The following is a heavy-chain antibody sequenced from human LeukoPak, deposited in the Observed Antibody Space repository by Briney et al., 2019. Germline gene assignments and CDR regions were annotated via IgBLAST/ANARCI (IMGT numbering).Heavy chain of an antibody. CDR2: MYYSANT. V-gene: IGHV4-39*01. Sequence: SETLSLTCTVSGVSISSTSYHWGWIRQPPGKGLEWIVSMYYSANTYYNSSLKSRVTISVDSSKNQFSLKMKSVTAADTAVYYCARVSGDYYYGMDVWGQGTTVTVSS. CDR3: ARVSGDYYYGMDV. D-gene: IGHD3-10*01. J-gene: IGHJ6*02. CDR1: GVSISSTSYH.